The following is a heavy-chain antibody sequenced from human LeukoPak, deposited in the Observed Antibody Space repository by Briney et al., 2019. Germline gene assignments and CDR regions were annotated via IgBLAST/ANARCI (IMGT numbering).Heavy chain of an antibody. J-gene: IGHJ4*02. CDR1: GFPFSTYA. CDR3: VKDGGIYPAWYFDC. D-gene: IGHD1-26*01. CDR2: LSDTSSMI. V-gene: IGHV3-23*01. Sequence: PGGSLRLSCAASGFPFSTYAMTWVRQAPGKGLEWVSTLSDTSSMIYYADSVKGRFTISGDNSKNTVYLQMNSLRVDDTAVYYCVKDGGIYPAWYFDCWGQGTLVTVSS.